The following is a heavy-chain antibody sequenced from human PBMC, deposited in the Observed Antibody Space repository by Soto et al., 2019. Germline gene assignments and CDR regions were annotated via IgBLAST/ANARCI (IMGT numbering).Heavy chain of an antibody. CDR3: ARGGGGSCYSGCWFDP. D-gene: IGHD2-15*01. J-gene: IGHJ5*02. CDR1: GGSFSGYY. CDR2: INHSGST. Sequence: QVQLQQWGAGLLKPSETLSLTCAVYGGSFSGYYWSWIRQPPGKGLEWIGEINHSGSTNYNPSLKSRVTISVDTSKNQFSLKLSSVTAVDTAVYYCARGGGGSCYSGCWFDPWGQGTLVTVSS. V-gene: IGHV4-34*01.